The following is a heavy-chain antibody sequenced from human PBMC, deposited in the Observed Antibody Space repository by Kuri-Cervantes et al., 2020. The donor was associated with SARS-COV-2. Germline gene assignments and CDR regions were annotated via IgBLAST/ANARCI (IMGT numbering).Heavy chain of an antibody. CDR2: TSASGDKA. D-gene: IGHD2-2*02. V-gene: IGHV3-23*01. CDR3: ANLPAAINNYYYYYMDV. J-gene: IGHJ6*03. Sequence: GESLKISCAASGFTFSTYALSWVRQGPGKGLEWVSTTSASGDKAYYADSVKGRFTISRDNSQNTLYLQMNSLRAEDTAVYYCANLPAAINNYYYYYMDVWGKGTTVTVSS. CDR1: GFTFSTYA.